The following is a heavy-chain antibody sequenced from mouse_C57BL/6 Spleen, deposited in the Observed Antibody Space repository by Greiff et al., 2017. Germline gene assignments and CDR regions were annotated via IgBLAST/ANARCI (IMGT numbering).Heavy chain of an antibody. Sequence: EVKLVESGGGLVKPGGSLKLSCAASGFTFSSYAMSWVRQTPEKRLEWVATISDGGSYTYYPDNVKGRFTISRDNAKNNLYLQMSHLKSEDTAMYYCARDRETAQATFYFDYWGQGTTLTVSS. J-gene: IGHJ2*01. CDR2: ISDGGSYT. CDR1: GFTFSSYA. V-gene: IGHV5-4*01. D-gene: IGHD3-2*02. CDR3: ARDRETAQATFYFDY.